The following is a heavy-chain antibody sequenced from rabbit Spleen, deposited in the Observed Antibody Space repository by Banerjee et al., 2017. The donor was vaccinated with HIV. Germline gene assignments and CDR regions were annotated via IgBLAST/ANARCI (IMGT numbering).Heavy chain of an antibody. J-gene: IGHJ3*01. CDR2: IYASGGLT. V-gene: IGHV1S45*01. D-gene: IGHD6-1*01. CDR3: ARSDGTYAFYDW. Sequence: EQLEESGGGLVKPEGSLTLTCAASGFSFNNYYYMCWVRQAPGKGLEWIACIYASGGLTWYASWAKGRFTISKTSSTTVTLQMTRLTAADTATYFCARSDGTYAFYDWWGQGTLVTVS. CDR1: GFSFNNYYY.